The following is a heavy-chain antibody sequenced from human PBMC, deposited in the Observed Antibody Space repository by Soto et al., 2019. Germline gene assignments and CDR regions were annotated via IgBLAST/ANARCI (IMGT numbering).Heavy chain of an antibody. D-gene: IGHD6-25*01. J-gene: IGHJ4*02. Sequence: EVQLVESGGGLVQPGGSLRLSCAASGLTFSSSWMSWARQAPGKGLQWLANIKEDGSEEYYLDSVKGRFTISRDNAKNSLYLQMNSLTAEDTAVYYCARDLGYQTLDYWGQGTLVPVSS. CDR3: ARDLGYQTLDY. CDR1: GLTFSSSW. CDR2: IKEDGSEE. V-gene: IGHV3-7*01.